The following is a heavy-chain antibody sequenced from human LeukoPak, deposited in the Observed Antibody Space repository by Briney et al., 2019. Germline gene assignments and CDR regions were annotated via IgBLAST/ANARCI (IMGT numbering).Heavy chain of an antibody. J-gene: IGHJ4*02. CDR2: IWNDGSNK. Sequence: PGGSLRLSCAASGFTFSTYGIHWVRQAPGKGLEWVAVIWNDGSNKFYADSVKGRFTISRDNARNTVYLQMNSLRAEDTAVYYCASWRTWSRDYWGQGTLVTVSS. CDR1: GFTFSTYG. V-gene: IGHV3-33*08. CDR3: ASWRTWSRDY. D-gene: IGHD2-8*02.